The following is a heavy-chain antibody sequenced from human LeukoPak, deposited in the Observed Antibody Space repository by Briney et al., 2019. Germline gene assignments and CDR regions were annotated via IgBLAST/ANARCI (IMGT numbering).Heavy chain of an antibody. J-gene: IGHJ4*02. V-gene: IGHV3-30*18. CDR1: GFTFSGFG. D-gene: IGHD6-13*01. CDR2: MSYDGNSK. Sequence: PGRSLRLSCAASGFTFSGFGMHWVRQAPGEGLEWVAAMSYDGNSKYYADSVKGRFTISRDNSKNRVFLQMNSLRAEDTAVYYCAKDRSIAAGGTVSEIDNWGQGTLVTVSS. CDR3: AKDRSIAAGGTVSEIDN.